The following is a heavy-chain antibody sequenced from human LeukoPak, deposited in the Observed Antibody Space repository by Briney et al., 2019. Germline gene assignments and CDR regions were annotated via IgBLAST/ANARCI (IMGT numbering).Heavy chain of an antibody. J-gene: IGHJ4*02. V-gene: IGHV1-2*02. CDR3: ARVLNYYDSSGYYCYYFDY. CDR1: GYTFTSNY. CDR2: INPNSDGT. D-gene: IGHD3-22*01. Sequence: ASVKVSCKASGYTFTSNYIHWVRQAPGQGLEWMGWINPNSDGTNYAQKFQGRVTMTRDTSISTAYMELSRLRSDDTALYYCARVLNYYDSSGYYCYYFDYWGQGTLVTVSS.